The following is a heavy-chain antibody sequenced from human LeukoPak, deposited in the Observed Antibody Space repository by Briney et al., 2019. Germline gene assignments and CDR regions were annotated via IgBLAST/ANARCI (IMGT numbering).Heavy chain of an antibody. CDR2: INPNSGGT. D-gene: IGHD1-1*01. J-gene: IGHJ6*02. Sequence: ASVKVSCKASGYTFTGYYMHWVRQAPGQGLEWMGWINPNSGGTNYAQKFQGWVTMTRDTSISTAYMELSRLRSDDTAVYYCARNAPYYYYGMDVWGQGTTVTVPS. CDR1: GYTFTGYY. V-gene: IGHV1-2*04. CDR3: ARNAPYYYYGMDV.